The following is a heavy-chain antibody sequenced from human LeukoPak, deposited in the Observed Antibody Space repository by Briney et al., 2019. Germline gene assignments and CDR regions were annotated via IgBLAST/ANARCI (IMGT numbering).Heavy chain of an antibody. V-gene: IGHV4-30-2*01. D-gene: IGHD1-26*01. J-gene: IGHJ4*02. CDR1: GGSISSGGYS. CDR3: ARLAQIVGATDYFDY. Sequence: SETLSLPCAVSGGSISSGGYSRSWIRQPPGQGLEWIGYIYHSGSTYYNPSLKSRVTISVDRSKNQFSLKLSSVTAADTAVYYCARLAQIVGATDYFDYWGQGTLVTVSS. CDR2: IYHSGST.